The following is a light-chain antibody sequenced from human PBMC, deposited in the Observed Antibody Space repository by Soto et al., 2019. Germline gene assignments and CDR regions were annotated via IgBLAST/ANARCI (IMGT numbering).Light chain of an antibody. CDR3: QHYQTFLPLT. V-gene: IGKV3-20*01. Sequence: ETALTQSPGTLSLSPGERATLSCRASQSLISNYLAWYQQRPGQAPRLLIYGASTRATGIPDRFSGGGSWTDFTLTISRLEPEDFGVYYCQHYQTFLPLTFGGGTKVDIK. J-gene: IGKJ4*01. CDR1: QSLISNY. CDR2: GAS.